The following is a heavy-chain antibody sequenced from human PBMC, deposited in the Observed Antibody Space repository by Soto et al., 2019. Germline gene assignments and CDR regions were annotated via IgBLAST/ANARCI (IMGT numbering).Heavy chain of an antibody. Sequence: ASVKVSCKASGGTLSSYAISWVRQAPGQGLEWMGGIIPIFGTANYAQKFQGRVTITADESTSTAYMELSSLRSEDTAVYYCERDSEASGWYGRFDYWGQGTLVTVSS. D-gene: IGHD6-19*01. J-gene: IGHJ4*02. CDR3: ERDSEASGWYGRFDY. V-gene: IGHV1-69*13. CDR2: IIPIFGTA. CDR1: GGTLSSYA.